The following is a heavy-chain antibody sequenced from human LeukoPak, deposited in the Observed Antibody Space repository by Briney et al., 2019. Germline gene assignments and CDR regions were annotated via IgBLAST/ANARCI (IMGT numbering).Heavy chain of an antibody. D-gene: IGHD2-2*01. Sequence: PGGSLRLSCAASGFTFSSYWMHWVRQAPGKGLAWVSRINTDGSSTSYADSVKGRFTISRDNAKNTLYLQMNSLRAGDTAVYYCAKVPMGGFCSTTSCRAPFDYWGQGTLVTVPS. V-gene: IGHV3-74*01. CDR1: GFTFSSYW. J-gene: IGHJ4*02. CDR3: AKVPMGGFCSTTSCRAPFDY. CDR2: INTDGSST.